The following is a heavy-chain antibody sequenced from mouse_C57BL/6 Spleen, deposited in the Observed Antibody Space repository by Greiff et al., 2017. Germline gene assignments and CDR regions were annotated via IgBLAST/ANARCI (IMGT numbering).Heavy chain of an antibody. V-gene: IGHV5-4*01. J-gene: IGHJ4*01. CDR3: ARDLGDSNYAMDY. CDR1: GFTFSSYA. Sequence: EVKVVESGGGLVKPGGSLKLSCAASGFTFSSYAMSWVRQTPEKRLEWVATISDGGSYTYYPDNVKGRFTISRDNAKNNLYLQMSHLKSEDTAMYYCARDLGDSNYAMDYWGQGTSVTVSS. D-gene: IGHD2-5*01. CDR2: ISDGGSYT.